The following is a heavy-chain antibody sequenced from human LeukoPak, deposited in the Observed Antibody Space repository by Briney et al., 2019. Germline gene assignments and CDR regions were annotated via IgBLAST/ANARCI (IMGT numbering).Heavy chain of an antibody. Sequence: GGSLRLSCAASGFTFSSYGMHWVRQAPGKGLEWVAFIRYDGNSEFYVDSVKGRFTISRDNSKNTLYLQMNSLRAEDTAVYYCAKGGDSYNYGSYFDYWGQGTLVTVSS. CDR2: IRYDGNSE. CDR1: GFTFSSYG. J-gene: IGHJ4*02. CDR3: AKGGDSYNYGSYFDY. D-gene: IGHD5-24*01. V-gene: IGHV3-30*02.